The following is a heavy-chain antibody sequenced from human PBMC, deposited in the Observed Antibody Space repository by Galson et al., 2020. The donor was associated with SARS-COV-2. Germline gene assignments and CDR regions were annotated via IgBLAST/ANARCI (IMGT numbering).Heavy chain of an antibody. Sequence: GESLKISCAASGFTFSGYAMHWVRQAPGKGLEWVALISYDGYNEYYADSVKGRFTVSRDNSKNTLYLQMNSLRAEDTALYYCARDRSGYSYGDYWGQGTLVTVSS. V-gene: IGHV3-30-3*01. D-gene: IGHD5-18*01. J-gene: IGHJ4*02. CDR2: ISYDGYNE. CDR1: GFTFSGYA. CDR3: ARDRSGYSYGDY.